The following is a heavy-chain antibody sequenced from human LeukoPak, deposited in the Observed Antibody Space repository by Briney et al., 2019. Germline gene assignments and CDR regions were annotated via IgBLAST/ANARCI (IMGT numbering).Heavy chain of an antibody. CDR3: ARGMLRGVPFDY. J-gene: IGHJ4*02. D-gene: IGHD3-10*01. Sequence: SETLSLTCAVYGGSFSGYYWSWIRQPPGKGLEWIGEINHSGSTNYNPSLKSRVTISVDTSKNQFSLKLTSVTAADTAVYYCARGMLRGVPFDYWGQGTLVTVSS. CDR2: INHSGST. CDR1: GGSFSGYY. V-gene: IGHV4-34*01.